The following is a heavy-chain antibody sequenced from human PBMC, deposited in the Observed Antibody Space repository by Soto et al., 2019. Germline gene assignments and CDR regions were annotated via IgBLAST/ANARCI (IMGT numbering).Heavy chain of an antibody. CDR1: GGSISSSSYY. Sequence: SETLSLTCTVSGGSISSSSYYWGWIRQPPGKGLEWIGSIYYSGSTYYNPSLKSRVTISVDTSKNQFSLKLNSVTAADTAVYYCVSPEGYYDSSGYTLDYWGQGTLVTVSS. J-gene: IGHJ4*02. CDR3: VSPEGYYDSSGYTLDY. CDR2: IYYSGST. V-gene: IGHV4-39*01. D-gene: IGHD3-22*01.